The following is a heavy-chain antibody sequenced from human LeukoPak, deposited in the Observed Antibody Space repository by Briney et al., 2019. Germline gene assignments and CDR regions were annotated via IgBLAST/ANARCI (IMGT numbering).Heavy chain of an antibody. Sequence: GGSLRLSCAASGFIFSDYYMGWVRQAPGKGLEWVSYISNKGSSSTAYYADSVKGRFTISRDDAQNSLHLQMNSLRADDTAVYFCAKHIVVVPAASDASDLWGQGTMVTVSS. D-gene: IGHD2-2*01. J-gene: IGHJ3*01. CDR2: ISNKGSSSTA. CDR3: AKHIVVVPAASDASDL. CDR1: GFIFSDYY. V-gene: IGHV3-11*01.